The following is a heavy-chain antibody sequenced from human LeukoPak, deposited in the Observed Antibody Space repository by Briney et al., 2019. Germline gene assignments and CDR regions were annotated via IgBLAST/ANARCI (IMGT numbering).Heavy chain of an antibody. D-gene: IGHD4-11*01. CDR1: GFTFSSYS. CDR3: ATPSKDYSNYQFDY. Sequence: GGSLRLSCVASGFTFSSYSINWVRQAPGKGLEWVSYISSSSTTIYYADSVKGRFTISRDNAKNSLYLQMNSLRAEDTAVYYCATPSKDYSNYQFDYWGQGTLVTVSS. J-gene: IGHJ4*02. CDR2: ISSSSTTI. V-gene: IGHV3-48*04.